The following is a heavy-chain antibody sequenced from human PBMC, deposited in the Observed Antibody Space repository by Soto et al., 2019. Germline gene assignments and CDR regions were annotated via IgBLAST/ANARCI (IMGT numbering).Heavy chain of an antibody. CDR2: XSVDAXGT. V-gene: IGHV3-74*01. CDR1: CFSLSDYL. CDR3: VRAPEQRPIDF. Sequence: XXSLRLSCAASCFSLSDYLMHWVRQVPGKGLLWVSRXSVDAXGTRYAASAKXXFTISRHXXKNNLYLQMDSLRAEDTAVYYCVRAPEQRPIDFWGHGSLVTVSS. D-gene: IGHD6-19*01. J-gene: IGHJ4*01.